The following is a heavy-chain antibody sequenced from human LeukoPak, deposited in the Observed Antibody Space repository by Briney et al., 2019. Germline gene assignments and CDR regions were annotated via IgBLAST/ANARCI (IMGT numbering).Heavy chain of an antibody. Sequence: PSETLSLTCTVSGGSISSGGYYWSWIRQHPGKGLEWIGYIYYSGSTYYNPSLKSRVTISVDTSKNQFSLKLSSVTAADTAVYYCASGYYDFWSGPLYFDYWGQGTLVTVSS. D-gene: IGHD3-3*01. CDR2: IYYSGST. CDR3: ASGYYDFWSGPLYFDY. J-gene: IGHJ4*02. V-gene: IGHV4-31*03. CDR1: GGSISSGGYY.